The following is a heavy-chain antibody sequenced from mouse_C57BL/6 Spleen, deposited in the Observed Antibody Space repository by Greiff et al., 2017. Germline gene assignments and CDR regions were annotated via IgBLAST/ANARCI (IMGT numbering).Heavy chain of an antibody. CDR2: ISSGSSTI. D-gene: IGHD1-1*01. J-gene: IGHJ3*01. Sequence: EVKVVESGGGLVKPGGSLKLSCAASGFTFSDYGMHWVRQAPEKGLEWVAYISSGSSTIYYADTVKGRFTISRDNAKNTLFLQMTSLRSEDTAMYYCASYGSSYGAYWGPGALVTVSA. V-gene: IGHV5-17*01. CDR3: ASYGSSYGAY. CDR1: GFTFSDYG.